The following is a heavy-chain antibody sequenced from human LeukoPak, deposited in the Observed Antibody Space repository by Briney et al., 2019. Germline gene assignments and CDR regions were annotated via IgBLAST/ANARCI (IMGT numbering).Heavy chain of an antibody. Sequence: SETLSLTCTVAGGAISRYYWSWIRQSPVKGLEWIGYIFPSGSAFYNPSLESRVTISLDTSENQFSMRLSSVTAADTAVYYCARRNHYFYYMDVWGKGTTVTVSS. CDR1: GGAISRYY. CDR2: IFPSGSA. V-gene: IGHV4-4*09. CDR3: ARRNHYFYYMDV. J-gene: IGHJ6*03.